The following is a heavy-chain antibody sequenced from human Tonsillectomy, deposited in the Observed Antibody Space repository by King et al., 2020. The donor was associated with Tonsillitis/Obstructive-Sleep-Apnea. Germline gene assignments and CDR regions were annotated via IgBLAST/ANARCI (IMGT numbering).Heavy chain of an antibody. J-gene: IGHJ6*03. V-gene: IGHV5-51*01. Sequence: QLVQSGAEVKKPGESLKISCKGSGYSFTSYWIGWVRQMPGKGLEWMGIIYPGDSDTRYSPSFQGQVTISADKSISTAYLQWSSLKASDTAIYYCARRNLFNDGSGTWYYMDVWGKGTTVTVSS. D-gene: IGHD3-10*01. CDR2: IYPGDSDT. CDR1: GYSFTSYW. CDR3: ARRNLFNDGSGTWYYMDV.